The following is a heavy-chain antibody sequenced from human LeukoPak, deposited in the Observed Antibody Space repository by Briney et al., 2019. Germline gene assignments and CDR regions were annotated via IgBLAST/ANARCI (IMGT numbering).Heavy chain of an antibody. V-gene: IGHV3-74*01. CDR3: ARVGARLGAFDI. Sequence: PGGSLRLSCAASGFTFSTYAMHWVRQAPGKGLVWVSRIKSDGSITNYADSVKGRFTISRDNAKNTLYVQMNSLRAEDTAVYYCARVGARLGAFDIWGQGTMVTVSS. D-gene: IGHD6-25*01. J-gene: IGHJ3*02. CDR1: GFTFSTYA. CDR2: IKSDGSIT.